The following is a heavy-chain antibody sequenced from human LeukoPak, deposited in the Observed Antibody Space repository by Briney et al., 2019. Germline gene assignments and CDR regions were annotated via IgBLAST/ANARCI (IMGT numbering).Heavy chain of an antibody. J-gene: IGHJ3*02. CDR1: GFTFSHYG. Sequence: PGGSLRLSCAASGFTFSHYGMHWVRQAPGKGLEWVAVISYDGSNKYYTDSVKGRFTISRGNSKNTLYLQMNSLRAEDTAVYYCARAGSGSYYRVAFDIWGQGTMVTVSS. V-gene: IGHV3-30*03. CDR3: ARAGSGSYYRVAFDI. CDR2: ISYDGSNK. D-gene: IGHD3-10*01.